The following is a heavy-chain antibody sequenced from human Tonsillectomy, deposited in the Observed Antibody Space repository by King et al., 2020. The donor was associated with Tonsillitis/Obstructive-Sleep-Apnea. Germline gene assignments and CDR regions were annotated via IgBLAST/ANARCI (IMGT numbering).Heavy chain of an antibody. CDR3: ARGEIVVVVAATGLYNWFDP. D-gene: IGHD2-15*01. Sequence: VQLPQWGAGLLKPSETLSLTCAVYGGSFSGYYWSWIRQPPGKGLEWIGEINHSGSTNYNPSLKSRVTISVDTSKNQFSLKLSSVTAADTAVYYCARGEIVVVVAATGLYNWFDPWGQGTLVTVSS. J-gene: IGHJ5*02. CDR2: INHSGST. CDR1: GGSFSGYY. V-gene: IGHV4-34*01.